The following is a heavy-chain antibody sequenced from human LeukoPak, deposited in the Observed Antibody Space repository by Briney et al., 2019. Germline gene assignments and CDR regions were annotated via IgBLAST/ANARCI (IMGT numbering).Heavy chain of an antibody. J-gene: IGHJ4*02. CDR3: ARAQAARKKYYDILTPDY. CDR2: ISAYNGNT. V-gene: IGHV1-18*04. D-gene: IGHD3-9*01. CDR1: GYTFTSYY. Sequence: ASVKVSCKASGYTFTSYYMHWVRQAPGQGLEWMGWISAYNGNTNYAQKLQGRVTMTTDTSTSTAYMELRSLRSDDTAVYYCARAQAARKKYYDILTPDYWGQGTLVTVSS.